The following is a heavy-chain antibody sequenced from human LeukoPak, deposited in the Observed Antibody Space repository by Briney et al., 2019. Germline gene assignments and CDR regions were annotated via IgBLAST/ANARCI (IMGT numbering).Heavy chain of an antibody. CDR1: GGSISSYY. CDR3: ARSGSSGWFGEDGMDV. V-gene: IGHV4-59*08. J-gene: IGHJ6*02. Sequence: SETLSLTCTVSGGSISSYYWSWVRQPPGKGLGWIGYIYYSGSTNYNPSLKSRVTISVDTSKNQFSLKLSSVTAADTAVYYCARSGSSGWFGEDGMDVWGQGTTVTVSS. CDR2: IYYSGST. D-gene: IGHD3-10*01.